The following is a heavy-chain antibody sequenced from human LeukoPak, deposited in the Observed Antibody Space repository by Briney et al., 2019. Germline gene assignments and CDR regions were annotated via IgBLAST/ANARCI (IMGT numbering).Heavy chain of an antibody. CDR2: IKEDGSVK. D-gene: IGHD5-12*01. J-gene: IGHJ4*02. Sequence: GGSLRLSCTATGFTFSTHWMTWVRQPPGKGLEWVANIKEDGSVKYYVDSVKGRFTISRDNTKNALYLQMNSLRADDTAVYFCARDSTWQLDYWGQGTLITVSS. CDR3: ARDSTWQLDY. V-gene: IGHV3-7*03. CDR1: GFTFSTHW.